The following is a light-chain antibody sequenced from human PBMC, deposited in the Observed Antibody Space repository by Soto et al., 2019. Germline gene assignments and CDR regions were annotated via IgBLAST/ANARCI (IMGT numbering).Light chain of an antibody. CDR3: QQRNVWPPVT. CDR2: GAF. CDR1: PSVTNF. Sequence: PGERATLTCRASPSVTNFLAWYQQKPGQAPRLLIYGAFNRATGIPARFSGSGSGTDFTLTISSLEPEDSAVYYCQQRNVWPPVTFGQGTRLEIK. J-gene: IGKJ5*01. V-gene: IGKV3-11*01.